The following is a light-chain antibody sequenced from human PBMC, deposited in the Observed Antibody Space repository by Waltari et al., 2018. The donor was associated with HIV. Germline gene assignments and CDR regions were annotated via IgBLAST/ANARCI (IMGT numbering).Light chain of an antibody. CDR1: SSDVGGYNY. CDR3: SSYTSSSTLVV. CDR2: DVS. V-gene: IGLV2-14*03. Sequence: QSALTQPASVSGSPGQSTTIPGTGTSSDVGGYNYVSWYQQHPGKAPKLMIYDVSNRPSGVSNRFSGSKSGNTASLTISGLQAEDEADYYCSSYTSSSTLVVFGGGTKLTVL. J-gene: IGLJ2*01.